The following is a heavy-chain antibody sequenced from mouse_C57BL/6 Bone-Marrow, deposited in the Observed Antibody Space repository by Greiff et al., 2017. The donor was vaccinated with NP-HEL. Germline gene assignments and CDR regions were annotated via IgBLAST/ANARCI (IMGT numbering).Heavy chain of an antibody. Sequence: QVQLQQPGAELVKPGASVKLSCKASGYTFTSYWMHWVKQRPGQGLEWIGRIHPNSGSTNYNEKFKSKATLTVDKSSSTAYMQLSSLTSEDSAVYDGARVLGVARWDFEGWGTGITVTASS. V-gene: IGHV1-64*01. CDR3: ARVLGVARWDFEG. CDR2: IHPNSGST. CDR1: GYTFTSYW. J-gene: IGHJ1*03. D-gene: IGHD1-1*02.